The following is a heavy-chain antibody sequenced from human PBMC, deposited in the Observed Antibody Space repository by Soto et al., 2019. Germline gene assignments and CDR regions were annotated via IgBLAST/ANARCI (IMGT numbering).Heavy chain of an antibody. CDR3: ARLPQPRGTADPYAVAV. Sequence: QVQLVQSGTEVKKPGSSVKVSCKASGGTFSSSGFSWVRQAPGQGLEWMGMIVPSLDTTKYAQKFQARVTIPADQFTNTADMELSSLRSEDTAVDYGARLPQPRGTADPYAVAVLGQGPRVIVSS. J-gene: IGHJ6*02. CDR1: GGTFSSSG. V-gene: IGHV1-69*09. CDR2: IVPSLDTT. D-gene: IGHD3-10*01.